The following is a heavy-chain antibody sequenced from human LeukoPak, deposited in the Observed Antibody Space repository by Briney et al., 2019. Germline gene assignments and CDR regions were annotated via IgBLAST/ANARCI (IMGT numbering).Heavy chain of an antibody. CDR1: GFTVSSNY. D-gene: IGHD3-3*01. CDR3: ASYVTIFGVVISQNYFDY. J-gene: IGHJ4*02. CDR2: IYSGGST. Sequence: GGSLRLSCAASGFTVSSNYMSWVRQAPGKGLEWVSVIYSGGSTYYADSVKGRFTISRDNSKNTLYLQMNSLRAEDTAVYYCASYVTIFGVVISQNYFDYWGQGTLVTVSS. V-gene: IGHV3-66*02.